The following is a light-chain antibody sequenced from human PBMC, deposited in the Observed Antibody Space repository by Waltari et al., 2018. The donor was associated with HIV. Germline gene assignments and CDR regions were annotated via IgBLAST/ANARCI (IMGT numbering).Light chain of an antibody. V-gene: IGLV3-9*01. J-gene: IGLJ2*01. CDR1: NIGRKN. Sequence: SYALPQPLSVSVALGQTARITCGGNNIGRKNVHWYQQKPGQAPVLVIYRDSNRPSGIPERFSGSNSGNTATLTISRAKAGDEADYYCQVWDSSTVVFGGGTKLTVL. CDR3: QVWDSSTVV. CDR2: RDS.